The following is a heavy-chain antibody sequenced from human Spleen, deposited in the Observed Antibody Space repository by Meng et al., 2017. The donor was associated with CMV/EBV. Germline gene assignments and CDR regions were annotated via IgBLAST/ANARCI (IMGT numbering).Heavy chain of an antibody. D-gene: IGHD1-26*01. V-gene: IGHV3-23*01. CDR2: ISGSGGST. Sequence: GESLKISCAASGFTFSSYAMSWVRQAPGKGLEWVSAISGSGGSTYYADSVKGRFTISRDNSKNTLYLQMNSLRAEDTAVYYCARIGIVGANATFLDYWGQGTLVTVSS. J-gene: IGHJ4*02. CDR1: GFTFSSYA. CDR3: ARIGIVGANATFLDY.